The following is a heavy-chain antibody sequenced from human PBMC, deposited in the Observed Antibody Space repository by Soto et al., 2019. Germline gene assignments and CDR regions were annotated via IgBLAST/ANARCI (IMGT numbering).Heavy chain of an antibody. CDR2: IYYSGST. D-gene: IGHD3-10*01. Sequence: QVQLQESGPGLVKPSQTLSLTCTVSGGSISSGDYYWSWIRQPPGKGLECIGYIYYSGSTYYNPSLKSRVTISVDTSKNQFSLKLISVTAADTAVYYCAREEQGSGIYYFDYWGQGTLVTVSS. CDR1: GGSISSGDYY. V-gene: IGHV4-30-4*01. J-gene: IGHJ4*02. CDR3: AREEQGSGIYYFDY.